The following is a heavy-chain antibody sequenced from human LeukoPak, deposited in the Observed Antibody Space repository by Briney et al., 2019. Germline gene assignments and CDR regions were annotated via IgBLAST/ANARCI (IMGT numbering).Heavy chain of an antibody. V-gene: IGHV4-34*01. Sequence: PSETLSLTCAVYGGSFSGCYWSWIRQPPGKGLEWIGEINHSGSTNYNPSLKSRVTISVDTSKNQFSLKLSSVTAADTAVYYCASSGSSSTPVDYWGQGTLVTVSS. D-gene: IGHD6-13*01. CDR3: ASSGSSSTPVDY. CDR2: INHSGST. CDR1: GGSFSGCY. J-gene: IGHJ4*02.